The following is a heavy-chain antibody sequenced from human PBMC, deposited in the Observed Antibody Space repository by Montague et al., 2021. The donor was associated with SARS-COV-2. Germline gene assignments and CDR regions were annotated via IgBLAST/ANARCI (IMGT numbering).Heavy chain of an antibody. V-gene: IGHV3-30-3*01. CDR2: ISYDGNIK. CDR3: ARGDWSYSLDC. Sequence: SLRLSCAASGFTFSNYPMHWVRQAPGKGLEWVAIISYDGNIKYYGDSVKGRFTISRDKSKNTLYLQMNSLRADDTAIYYCARGDWSYSLDCWGQGTLVTVSS. CDR1: GFTFSNYP. D-gene: IGHD1-26*01. J-gene: IGHJ4*02.